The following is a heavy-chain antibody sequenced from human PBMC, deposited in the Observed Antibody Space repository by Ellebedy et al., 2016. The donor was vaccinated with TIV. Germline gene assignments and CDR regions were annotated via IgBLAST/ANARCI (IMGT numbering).Heavy chain of an antibody. V-gene: IGHV1-46*04. CDR3: ARSSFGSGYYGSLDY. J-gene: IGHJ4*02. D-gene: IGHD3-3*01. CDR2: INPSGGKT. Sequence: AASVKVFCKASGYTFTSYYLHWVRQAPGQGLEWMGKINPSGGKTTYAQKLQGRVTMTRDTSTSVVYVELTSLRSEDTAVYYCARSSFGSGYYGSLDYWGQGTLVTVSS. CDR1: GYTFTSYY.